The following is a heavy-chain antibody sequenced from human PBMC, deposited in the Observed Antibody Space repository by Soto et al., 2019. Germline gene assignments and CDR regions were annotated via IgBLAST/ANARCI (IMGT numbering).Heavy chain of an antibody. Sequence: GGSLRLSCAASGFTFSSYAMSWVRQAPGKGLEWVSAISGGDGTINYADSVKGRFTISRGNAKNSLYLQMTSLRAEDTAVYYCARDTHVVRGAYDIWGQGTMVTVSS. CDR1: GFTFSSYA. V-gene: IGHV3-23*01. J-gene: IGHJ3*02. D-gene: IGHD3-10*02. CDR2: ISGGDGTI. CDR3: ARDTHVVRGAYDI.